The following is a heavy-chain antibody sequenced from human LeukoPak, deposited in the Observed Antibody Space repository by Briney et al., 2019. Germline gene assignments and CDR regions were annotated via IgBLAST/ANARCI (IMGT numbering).Heavy chain of an antibody. CDR2: ISGSGGST. J-gene: IGHJ4*02. V-gene: IGHV3-23*01. D-gene: IGHD6-6*01. CDR3: AKPGSSSYLYYFDS. Sequence: PGRSLRLSCAASGFTFSSYAMNWVRQPPGKGLEWVSAISGSGGSTYYADSAKGRFTISRDNSKNTLYLQMNSLRAEDTAVYFCAKPGSSSYLYYFDSWGQGTLVTVSS. CDR1: GFTFSSYA.